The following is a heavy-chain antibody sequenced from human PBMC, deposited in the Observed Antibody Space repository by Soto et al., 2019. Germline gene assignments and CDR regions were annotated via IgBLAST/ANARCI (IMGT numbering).Heavy chain of an antibody. CDR3: TRDASRDSSARGWFDP. CDR2: ISSNSAYI. J-gene: IGHJ5*02. CDR1: GFTFRSFT. Sequence: PGGSLRLSCAASGFTFRSFTMNWVRQAPGKGLEWVSTISSNSAYIYYTDALRGRFTISRDNAKNSLHLQMNSLRAEDTAVYYCTRDASRDSSARGWFDPWGTGTLVTAS. D-gene: IGHD6-13*01. V-gene: IGHV3-21*01.